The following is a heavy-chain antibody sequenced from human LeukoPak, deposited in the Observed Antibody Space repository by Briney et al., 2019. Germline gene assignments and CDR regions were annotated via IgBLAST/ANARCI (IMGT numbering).Heavy chain of an antibody. CDR2: INPNSGGT. Sequence: ASVKVSCKASGYTFTGYYMHWVRQAPGQGLEWMGWINPNSGGTNYAQKFQGRVTMTRDTSISTAYMELSRLRSDDTAVYYCARARLAYCGGDCYLPVDYWGQGTLVTVSS. V-gene: IGHV1-2*02. J-gene: IGHJ4*02. D-gene: IGHD2-21*02. CDR1: GYTFTGYY. CDR3: ARARLAYCGGDCYLPVDY.